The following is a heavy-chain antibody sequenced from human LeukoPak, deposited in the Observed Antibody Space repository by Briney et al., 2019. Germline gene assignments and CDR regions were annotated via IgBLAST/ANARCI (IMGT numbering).Heavy chain of an antibody. CDR2: INQDGSAK. V-gene: IGHV3-7*01. D-gene: IGHD4-23*01. J-gene: IGHJ4*02. Sequence: PGGSLRLSRAASGFTLSSDWMSCVRQAPGKGLECVSNINQDGSAKFYAHSVQGRFTISRDNAKNSLTLQRNSLRAEDTAVYYCARKVVTPESPFDHWGQGTLVTVSS. CDR3: ARKVVTPESPFDH. CDR1: GFTLSSDW.